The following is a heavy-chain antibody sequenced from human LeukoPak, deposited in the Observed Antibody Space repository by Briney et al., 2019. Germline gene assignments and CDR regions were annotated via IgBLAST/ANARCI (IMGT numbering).Heavy chain of an antibody. Sequence: GGSLRLSCAASGFTVHSNYMSSVRQAPGKWLEWVSVIDRSGVTNYADSVKGRFTIYRDNSKNTLYLQMNSLRAEDTGVYYCAKDYRAHPLRPNWLDPWGQGTLVTVSS. CDR3: AKDYRAHPLRPNWLDP. D-gene: IGHD1-26*01. V-gene: IGHV3-53*01. J-gene: IGHJ5*02. CDR2: IDRSGVT. CDR1: GFTVHSNY.